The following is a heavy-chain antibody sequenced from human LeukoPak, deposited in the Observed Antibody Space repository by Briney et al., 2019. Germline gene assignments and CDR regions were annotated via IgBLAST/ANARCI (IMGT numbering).Heavy chain of an antibody. D-gene: IGHD6-13*01. J-gene: IGHJ5*02. CDR3: AREVAAAGGHNWFDP. V-gene: IGHV4-59*01. CDR2: IYYSGST. Sequence: SETLSLTCTLSGGSISSYYWSWIRQPPGKGLEWIGYIYYSGSTNYNPSLKSRVTISVDTSKNQFSLKLSSVTAADTAVYYCAREVAAAGGHNWFDPWGQGTLVTVSS. CDR1: GGSISSYY.